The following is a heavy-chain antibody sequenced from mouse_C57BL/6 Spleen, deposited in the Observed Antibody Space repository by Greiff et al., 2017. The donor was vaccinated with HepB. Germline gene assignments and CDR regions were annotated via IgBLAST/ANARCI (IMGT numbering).Heavy chain of an antibody. CDR3: ARSGTTVVEGWYFDV. Sequence: LVESGAELVMPGASVKLSCKASGYTFTSYWMHWVKQRPGQGLEWIGEIDPSDSYTNYNQKFKGKSTLTVDKSSSTAYMQLSSLTSEDSAVYYCARSGTTVVEGWYFDVWGTGTTVTVSS. V-gene: IGHV1-69*01. J-gene: IGHJ1*03. CDR1: GYTFTSYW. CDR2: IDPSDSYT. D-gene: IGHD1-1*01.